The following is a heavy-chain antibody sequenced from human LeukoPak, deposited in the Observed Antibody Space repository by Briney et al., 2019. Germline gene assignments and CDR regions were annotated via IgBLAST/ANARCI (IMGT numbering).Heavy chain of an antibody. V-gene: IGHV4-39*01. Sequence: SETLSLTCTVSGGSISSSSYYWGWIRQPPGKGLEWIGSIYYSGNTYYNPSLRGRVTISVDTSKNQFSLKLSSVTAADTAVYYCARFVTGDGAFDIWGQGTLVTVSS. J-gene: IGHJ4*02. CDR1: GGSISSSSYY. CDR3: ARFVTGDGAFDI. D-gene: IGHD7-27*01. CDR2: IYYSGNT.